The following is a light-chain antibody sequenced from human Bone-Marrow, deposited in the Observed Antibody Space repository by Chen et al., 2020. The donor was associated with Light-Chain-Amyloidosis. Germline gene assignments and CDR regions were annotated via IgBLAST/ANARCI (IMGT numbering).Light chain of an antibody. V-gene: IGLV1-51*02. Sequence: QSVLTQPPSVSAAPGQMLTISCSGNSFNIGNNYVCWYQKLPGTAPKLLNHETHNRPSGIPDRFSGSKSGTSATLGITGLQTGDEGDYYCGTWDDSLSAVVFGGGTKLTVL. CDR2: ETH. CDR1: SFNIGNNY. J-gene: IGLJ2*01. CDR3: GTWDDSLSAVV.